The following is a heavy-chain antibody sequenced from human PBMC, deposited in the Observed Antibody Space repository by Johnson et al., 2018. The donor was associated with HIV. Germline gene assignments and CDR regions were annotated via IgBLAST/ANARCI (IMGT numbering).Heavy chain of an antibody. CDR3: AREGGDTYYYDSSGYYFLAFDI. D-gene: IGHD3-22*01. V-gene: IGHV3-43D*03. CDR1: GFTFDDYA. Sequence: VQLVESGGGLIQPGGSLRLSCAASGFTFDDYAMHWVRQAPGKGLEWVSLFSWDGCSTYYADSVKGRFPISRDNPKNTLYLKMNCLRAEDTALYYCAREGGDTYYYDSSGYYFLAFDIWGQGTMVTVSS. J-gene: IGHJ3*02. CDR2: FSWDGCST.